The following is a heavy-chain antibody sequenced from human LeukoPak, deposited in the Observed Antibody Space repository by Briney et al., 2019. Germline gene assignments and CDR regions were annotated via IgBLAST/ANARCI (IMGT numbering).Heavy chain of an antibody. CDR2: IYSDGST. CDR1: GFTVSSSY. Sequence: GGSLRLSCAASGFTVSSSYMSWVRQAPGKGLEWVSVIYSDGSTYYADSVKGRFTISRDNSKNTLYLQMSSLRAEDTAVYYCARDLDSYGSYWGQGTLVTVSS. D-gene: IGHD5-18*01. V-gene: IGHV3-53*01. J-gene: IGHJ4*02. CDR3: ARDLDSYGSY.